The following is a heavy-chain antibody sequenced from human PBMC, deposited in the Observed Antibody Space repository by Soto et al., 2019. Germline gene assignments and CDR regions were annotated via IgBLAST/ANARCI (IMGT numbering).Heavy chain of an antibody. CDR3: ERAGYCRGGNCFHGNCDY. CDR1: GYTFTTYY. CDR2: INPNGGST. Sequence: QVQLVQSGAEVKRPGASVKVSCKASGYTFTTYYMHWVRQAPGQGLEWLGIINPNGGSTTYAQKFQVRVTMTRDTSTSTGYLELSGLRSENTAVYYCERAGYCRGGNCFHGNCDYWGQGTLVTVSA. D-gene: IGHD2-15*01. J-gene: IGHJ4*02. V-gene: IGHV1-46*01.